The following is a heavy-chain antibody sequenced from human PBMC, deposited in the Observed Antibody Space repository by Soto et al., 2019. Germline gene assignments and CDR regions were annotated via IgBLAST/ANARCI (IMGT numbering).Heavy chain of an antibody. CDR3: ARKGIPSNSGSGDYFYYYYDYMDV. CDR2: RNAGNRDT. CDR1: GYTFTNYA. D-gene: IGHD3-10*01. V-gene: IGHV1-3*01. Sequence: QAQLVQSGAEVKKSGASVKVSCKASGYTFTNYAVHWLRQALGQGLEWMGWRNAGNRDTKYSPTFKERITIARDTSASIAYMELSSLRSEDTAVYYCARKGIPSNSGSGDYFYYYYDYMDVGGKGTTVTVSS. J-gene: IGHJ6*03.